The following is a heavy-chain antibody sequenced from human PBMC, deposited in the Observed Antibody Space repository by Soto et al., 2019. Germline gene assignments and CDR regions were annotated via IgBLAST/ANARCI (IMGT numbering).Heavy chain of an antibody. J-gene: IGHJ4*02. V-gene: IGHV3-48*03. CDR1: GFTFSSYE. CDR2: ISSSGSTI. D-gene: IGHD3-22*01. Sequence: GGSLRLSCAASGFTFSSYEMNWVRQAPGKGLEWVSYISSSGSTIYYADSVKGRFTISRDNAKNSLYPQMNSLRAEDTAVYYCARGYYYDSSGYPFDYWGQGTLVTVSS. CDR3: ARGYYYDSSGYPFDY.